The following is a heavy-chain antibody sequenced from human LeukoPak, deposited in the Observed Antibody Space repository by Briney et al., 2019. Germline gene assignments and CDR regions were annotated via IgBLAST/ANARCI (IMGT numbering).Heavy chain of an antibody. J-gene: IGHJ4*02. D-gene: IGHD6-13*01. CDR2: ISWNSGSI. Sequence: GRSLRLSCAASGFTFDDYAMHWVPQAPGKGLEWVSGISWNSGSIGYADSVKGRFTISRENAKNSLYLHMNSLRAEATALYYCAKDRYSSSWYYFDYWGQGTLVTVSS. CDR3: AKDRYSSSWYYFDY. V-gene: IGHV3-9*01. CDR1: GFTFDDYA.